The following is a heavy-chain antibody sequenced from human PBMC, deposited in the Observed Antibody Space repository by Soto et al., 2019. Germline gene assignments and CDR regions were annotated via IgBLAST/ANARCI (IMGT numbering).Heavy chain of an antibody. CDR2: IYTSGST. CDR1: GGSISSYY. D-gene: IGHD2-2*02. V-gene: IGHV4-4*07. J-gene: IGHJ6*02. CDR3: ARDPYIVVVPAAIRRPYYYYGMDV. Sequence: KTSETLSLTCTVSGGSISSYYWSWIRQPAGKGLEWIGRIYTSGSTNYNPSLKSRVTMSVDTSKNQFSLKLSSVTAADTAVYYCARDPYIVVVPAAIRRPYYYYGMDVWGQGTTVTVSS.